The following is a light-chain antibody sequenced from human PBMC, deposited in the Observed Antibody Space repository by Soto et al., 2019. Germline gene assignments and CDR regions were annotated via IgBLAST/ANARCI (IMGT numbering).Light chain of an antibody. CDR1: SSNIGGNS. J-gene: IGLJ2*01. Sequence: QSVLTQPPSASGAPGQGISISCSGSSSNIGGNSVSWYRQVPGTAPNLLIFSNHQRPSGVPDRFSGSKSGTSASLAISGLQSEYEADYYCSTWDDSLRGLVFGGGTKLTVL. CDR2: SNH. CDR3: STWDDSLRGLV. V-gene: IGLV1-44*01.